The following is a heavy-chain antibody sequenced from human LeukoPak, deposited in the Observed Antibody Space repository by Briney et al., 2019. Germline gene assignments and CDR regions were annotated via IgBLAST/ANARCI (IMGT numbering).Heavy chain of an antibody. CDR2: INDGGTNT. D-gene: IGHD2-15*01. J-gene: IGHJ4*02. CDR3: ARQLRYCSDGTCYFDC. Sequence: GGSLRLSCAVSGFTFSSYAMSWVRQTPGKGLEWVSAINDGGTNTYYPESVRGRFTVSRDNSKNTVYLQMNSLRAEDTAMYYCARQLRYCSDGTCYFDCWGQGTLVTVSS. V-gene: IGHV3-23*01. CDR1: GFTFSSYA.